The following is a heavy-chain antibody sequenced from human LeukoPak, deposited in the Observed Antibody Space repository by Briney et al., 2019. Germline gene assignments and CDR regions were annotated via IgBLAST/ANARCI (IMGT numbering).Heavy chain of an antibody. Sequence: GGSLRLSCAASGFSFSAYYMSWIRQAPAKSLEWVSFISSGDNSKDYADSVKGRFAVSRDDAKNSLFLQLNSLRVDDTAVYYCARAAGFSYGPFDSRGPGTLVTVSS. CDR3: ARAAGFSYGPFDS. CDR1: GFSFSAYY. J-gene: IGHJ4*02. CDR2: ISSGDNSK. D-gene: IGHD5-18*01. V-gene: IGHV3-11*01.